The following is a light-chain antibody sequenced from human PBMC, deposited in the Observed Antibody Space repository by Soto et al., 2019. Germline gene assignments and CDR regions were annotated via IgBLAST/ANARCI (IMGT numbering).Light chain of an antibody. CDR2: RNN. J-gene: IGLJ2*01. CDR1: SSNIGSNY. CDR3: AAWDDSLSAVV. Sequence: QLVLTQPPSASGTPGQRVTISCSGSSSNIGSNYLYWYQQLPGTAPKLLIYRNNERPSGVPDRFSGSKSGTSASLAISGLRSEDEADYYCAAWDDSLSAVVFGGGTKVTVL. V-gene: IGLV1-47*01.